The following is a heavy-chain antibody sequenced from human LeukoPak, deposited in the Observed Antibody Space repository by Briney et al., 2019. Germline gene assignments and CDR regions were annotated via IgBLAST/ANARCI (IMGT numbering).Heavy chain of an antibody. J-gene: IGHJ6*02. CDR2: ISAYNGNT. D-gene: IGHD2-2*01. CDR3: TRDHCSYINCYEDYYYGMDV. V-gene: IGHV1-18*01. CDR1: GYTFTSYG. Sequence: ASVKVSCKASGYTFTSYGISWVRQAPGQGLEWMGWISAYNGNTNYAQKLQGRVTMTTDTSTSTAYMELRSLRSDDTAVYYCTRDHCSYINCYEDYYYGMDVWGQGTTVTVSS.